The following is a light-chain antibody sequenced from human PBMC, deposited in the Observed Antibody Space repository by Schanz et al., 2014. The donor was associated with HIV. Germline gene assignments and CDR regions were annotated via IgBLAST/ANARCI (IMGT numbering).Light chain of an antibody. J-gene: IGKJ4*01. Sequence: EIVLTQSPATLSVSPGERATLSCRASQSVSSSYLAWYQQNPGQAPRLLIYAASTRATGIPARFSGSGSGTEFTLTISNLEPEDFAVYYCQLRSNWPPELTFGGGTRVEIK. CDR2: AAS. CDR3: QLRSNWPPELT. V-gene: IGKV3D-20*02. CDR1: QSVSSSY.